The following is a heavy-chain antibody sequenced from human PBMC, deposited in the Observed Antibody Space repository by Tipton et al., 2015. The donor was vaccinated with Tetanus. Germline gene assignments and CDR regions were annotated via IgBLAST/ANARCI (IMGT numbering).Heavy chain of an antibody. CDR2: ISWNGVRK. D-gene: IGHD1-14*01. CDR1: GFLFDDYT. Sequence: SLRLSCAASGFLFDDYTMHLVRQVPGKGLEWVSLISWNGVRKYYADSVKGRFTISRDNSKNSLHLQLNSLRTEDNGLYYCAKDPSDSTEKVGMDVWGQGTTVTVYS. CDR3: AKDPSDSTEKVGMDV. V-gene: IGHV3-43*01. J-gene: IGHJ6*02.